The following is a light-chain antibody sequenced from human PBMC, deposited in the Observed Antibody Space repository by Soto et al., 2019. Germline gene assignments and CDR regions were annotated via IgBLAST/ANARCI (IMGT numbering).Light chain of an antibody. Sequence: QSALTQPASVSGSPGQSITISCAGTSSDVGGYNYISWYQHHPGKGPKLMIYDVSNRPSGVSNRLSGSKSGNTASLSISGLQPEDEADYYCGAWDDRLSGYVFGSGTKVTVL. V-gene: IGLV2-14*03. CDR2: DVS. J-gene: IGLJ1*01. CDR3: GAWDDRLSGYV. CDR1: SSDVGGYNY.